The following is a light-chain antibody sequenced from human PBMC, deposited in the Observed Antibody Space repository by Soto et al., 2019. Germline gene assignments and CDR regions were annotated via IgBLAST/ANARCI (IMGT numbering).Light chain of an antibody. CDR1: SSDVGSYIF. CDR2: EAT. CDR3: CSYAGGRGV. J-gene: IGLJ2*01. Sequence: QSALTQPASLSGSPGQSITISCSGTSSDVGSYIFVSWFQQHPGKAPKLVIYEATKRPSGVSNRFSGSKSGNTASLTISGVQAEDEADYYCCSYAGGRGVFGGGTKLTVL. V-gene: IGLV2-23*01.